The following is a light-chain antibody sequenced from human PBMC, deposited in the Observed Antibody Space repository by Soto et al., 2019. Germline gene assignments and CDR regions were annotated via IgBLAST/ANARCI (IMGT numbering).Light chain of an antibody. CDR3: QQYNNWAIT. J-gene: IGKJ5*01. CDR1: QSVSSN. V-gene: IGKV3-15*01. Sequence: EIMVTHAPANPSFSSREKNTPSSRGGQSVSSNLAWYQQKPGQAPRLLIYGASTRATGIPARFSGSGSGTEFTLTISSLQSEDFAVYYCQQYNNWAITFGQGTRLEIK. CDR2: GAS.